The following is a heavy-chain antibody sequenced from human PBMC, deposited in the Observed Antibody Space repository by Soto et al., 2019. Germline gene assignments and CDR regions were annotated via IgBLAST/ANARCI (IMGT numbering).Heavy chain of an antibody. D-gene: IGHD6-13*01. V-gene: IGHV3-23*01. CDR2: LNGRATEK. CDR1: GFPFRRYA. J-gene: IGHJ4*02. Sequence: EVQLLESGGGLVRPGGSLRLSWVISGFPFRRYAMTWVRQAQGKGLEWVSTLNGRATEKYQADSVRGRFTISRDNSKSTLYLQMNSLRAEDSAIYYCAKGYSDSSWSQLDFWGQGTLVTVSS. CDR3: AKGYSDSSWSQLDF.